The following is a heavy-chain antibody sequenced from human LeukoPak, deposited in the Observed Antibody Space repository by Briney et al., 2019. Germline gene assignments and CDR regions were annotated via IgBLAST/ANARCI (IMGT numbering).Heavy chain of an antibody. D-gene: IGHD3-22*01. CDR2: IYYSGST. CDR1: GGSISSGGYY. CDR3: ARGYDSSGYQDY. J-gene: IGHJ4*02. V-gene: IGHV4-31*03. Sequence: SETLSLTCTVSGGSISSGGYYWRWIRQHPGKGLEWIGYIYYSGSTYYNPSLKSRVTISVDTSKNQFSLKLSSVTAADTAVYYCARGYDSSGYQDYWGQGTLVTVSS.